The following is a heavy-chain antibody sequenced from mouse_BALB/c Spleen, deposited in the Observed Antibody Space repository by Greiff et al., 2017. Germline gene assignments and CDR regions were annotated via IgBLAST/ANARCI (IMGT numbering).Heavy chain of an antibody. CDR2: IDPANGNT. D-gene: IGHD6-2*01. V-gene: IGHV14-3*02. Sequence: DVQLQESGAELVKPGASVKLSCTASGFNIKDTYMHWVKQRPEQGLEWIGRIDPANGNTKYDPKFQGKATITADTSSNTAYLQLSSLTSEDTAVYYCARGSLPYYAMDYWGQGTSVTVSS. CDR1: GFNIKDTY. J-gene: IGHJ4*01. CDR3: ARGSLPYYAMDY.